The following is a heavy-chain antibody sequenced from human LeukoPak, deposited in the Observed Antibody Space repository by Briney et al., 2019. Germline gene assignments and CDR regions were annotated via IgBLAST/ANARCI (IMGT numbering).Heavy chain of an antibody. CDR1: GFTFSDYY. D-gene: IGHD3-22*01. V-gene: IGHV3-11*01. CDR2: ISSSGSTI. CDR3: AGGKEDSGWVYYYYYMDV. J-gene: IGHJ6*03. Sequence: PGGSLRLSCAASGFTFSDYYMSWIRQAPGKGLEWVSYISSSGSTIYYADSVKGRFTISRDNTKNSLYLQMNSLIAEDTAVYYCAGGKEDSGWVYYYYYMDVWGKGTTVTVSS.